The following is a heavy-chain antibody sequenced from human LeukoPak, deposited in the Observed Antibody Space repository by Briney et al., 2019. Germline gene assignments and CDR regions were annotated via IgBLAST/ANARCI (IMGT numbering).Heavy chain of an antibody. J-gene: IGHJ4*02. CDR1: GFTFSSYS. CDR2: ISSSSSVI. Sequence: PGGFLRLSCAASGFTFSSYSMNWVRQAPGKGLEWVSYISSSSSVIYHVDSVKGRFTISRDNAKNSLYLQMNSLTADDTAVYYCARDRRGDSYGPLDSWGQGTLVTVSS. D-gene: IGHD5-18*01. CDR3: ARDRRGDSYGPLDS. V-gene: IGHV3-48*01.